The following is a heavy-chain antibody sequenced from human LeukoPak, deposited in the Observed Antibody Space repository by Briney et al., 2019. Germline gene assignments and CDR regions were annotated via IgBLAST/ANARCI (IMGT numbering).Heavy chain of an antibody. V-gene: IGHV4-34*01. J-gene: IGHJ3*02. CDR1: GGSFSGYY. D-gene: IGHD3-22*01. CDR3: ARFAPSYYDSSGYYTDDAFDI. CDR2: INHSGST. Sequence: SETLSLTCAVYGGSFSGYYWSWIRQPPGQGLEWIGEINHSGSTNYNPSLKSRVTISVDTSKNQFSLKLSSVTAADTAVYYCARFAPSYYDSSGYYTDDAFDIWGQGTMVTVSS.